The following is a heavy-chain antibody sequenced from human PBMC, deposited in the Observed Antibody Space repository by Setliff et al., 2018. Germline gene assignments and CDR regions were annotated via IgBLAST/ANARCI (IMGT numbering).Heavy chain of an antibody. D-gene: IGHD1-1*01. Sequence: PSETLSLTCTVSDVSISSSSFYWAWIRQPPGKGLEWIGSIYYSGSTYYNPSLTSRVTISVDTSNNQFSLNLRSVTAADTAIYYCASRTTGPGGWFDYWGQGALVTVSS. J-gene: IGHJ5*01. CDR2: IYYSGST. CDR1: DVSISSSSFY. V-gene: IGHV4-39*01. CDR3: ASRTTGPGGWFDY.